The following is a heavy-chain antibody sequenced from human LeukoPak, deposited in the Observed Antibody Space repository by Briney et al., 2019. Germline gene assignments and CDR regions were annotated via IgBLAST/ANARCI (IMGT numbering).Heavy chain of an antibody. CDR2: ISSSGDTI. V-gene: IGHV3-48*02. CDR1: GFIFSSYH. CDR3: ARAAYSSSPDY. Sequence: GGSLRLSCAASGFIFSSYHMNWVRQAPGKGLEWISYISSSGDTIYYADSVKGRFTISRDNAKNSLYLHMNSLRDEDTAVYYCARAAYSSSPDYWGQGTRVTVSS. J-gene: IGHJ4*02. D-gene: IGHD6-13*01.